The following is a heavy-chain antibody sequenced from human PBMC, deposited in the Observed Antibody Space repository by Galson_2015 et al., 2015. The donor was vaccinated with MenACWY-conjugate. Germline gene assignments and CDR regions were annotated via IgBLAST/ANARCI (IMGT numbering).Heavy chain of an antibody. CDR2: ISYDGSNK. D-gene: IGHD2-15*01. J-gene: IGHJ3*02. Sequence: SLRLSCAASGFTFSSYRMNWVRQAPGKGLEWVAVISYDGSNKYYADSVKGRFTISRDNSKNTLYLQMNSLRAEDTAVYYCARDRVVVLGDAFDIWGQGTMVTVSS. CDR3: ARDRVVVLGDAFDI. CDR1: GFTFSSYR. V-gene: IGHV3-30*03.